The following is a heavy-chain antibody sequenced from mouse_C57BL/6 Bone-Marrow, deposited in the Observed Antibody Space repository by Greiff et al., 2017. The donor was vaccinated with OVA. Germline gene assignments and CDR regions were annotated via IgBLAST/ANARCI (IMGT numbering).Heavy chain of an antibody. V-gene: IGHV1-80*01. D-gene: IGHD1-1*01. Sequence: QVHVKQSGAELVKPGASVKISCKASGYAFSSYWMNWVKQRPGKGLEWIGQIYPGDGDPNYNGKFKGKATLTADKSYSAAYMQRSSLTSEDSAVYFCSRDGITTVVRYFDVWGTGTTVTVSS. CDR2: IYPGDGDP. J-gene: IGHJ1*03. CDR3: SRDGITTVVRYFDV. CDR1: GYAFSSYW.